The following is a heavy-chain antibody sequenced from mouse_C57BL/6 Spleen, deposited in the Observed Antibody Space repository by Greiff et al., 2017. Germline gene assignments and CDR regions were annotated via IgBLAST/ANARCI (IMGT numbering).Heavy chain of an antibody. CDR2: IHPNSGST. D-gene: IGHD1-1*01. CDR1: GYTFTSYW. J-gene: IGHJ3*01. Sequence: QVQLQQPGAELVKPGASVKLSCKASGYTFTSYWMHWVKQRPGQGLEWIGMIHPNSGSTNYNEKFKSKATLTVDKSSSTAYMQLSSLTSEDSAVYYCASNQDYYGSSYRFAYWGQGTLVTVSA. CDR3: ASNQDYYGSSYRFAY. V-gene: IGHV1-64*01.